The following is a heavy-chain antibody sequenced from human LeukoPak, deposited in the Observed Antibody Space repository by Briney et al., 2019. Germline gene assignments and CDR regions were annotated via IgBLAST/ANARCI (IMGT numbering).Heavy chain of an antibody. Sequence: AGGSLRLSCAASGFTFSSYGMSWVRQAPGKGLERVSAISGSGGSTYYADSVKGRFTISRDNSKNTLYLQMNSLRAEDTAVYYCAKDNEDYYYYYMDVWGKGTTVTISS. D-gene: IGHD1-1*01. J-gene: IGHJ6*03. CDR1: GFTFSSYG. CDR2: ISGSGGST. CDR3: AKDNEDYYYYYMDV. V-gene: IGHV3-23*01.